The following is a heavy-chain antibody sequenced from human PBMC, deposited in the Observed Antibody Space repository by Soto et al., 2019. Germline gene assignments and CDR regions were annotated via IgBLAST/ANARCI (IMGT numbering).Heavy chain of an antibody. CDR1: GFTFSSYG. CDR3: IRVFYGMEA. CDR2: IWYDGSNK. Sequence: PGGSLRLSCAASGFTFSSYGMHWVRQAPGKGLEWVAVIWYDGSNKYYADSVKGRFTISRDNSKNTLHLQMSSLRPEDTALFYCIRVFYGMEAWGKGTMVTV. V-gene: IGHV3-30*02. J-gene: IGHJ6*04.